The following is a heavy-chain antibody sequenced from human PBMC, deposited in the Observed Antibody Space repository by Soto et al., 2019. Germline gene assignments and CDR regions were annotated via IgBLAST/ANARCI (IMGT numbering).Heavy chain of an antibody. Sequence: ASVKVSCKASGGTFSSYTISWVRQAPGQGLEWMGRIIPILGIANYAQKFQGRVTITADKSTSTAYMELSSLRSEDTAVYYCASIAAAGGGSDYWGQGTLVTVSS. CDR1: GGTFSSYT. CDR2: IIPILGIA. V-gene: IGHV1-69*02. CDR3: ASIAAAGGGSDY. J-gene: IGHJ4*02. D-gene: IGHD6-13*01.